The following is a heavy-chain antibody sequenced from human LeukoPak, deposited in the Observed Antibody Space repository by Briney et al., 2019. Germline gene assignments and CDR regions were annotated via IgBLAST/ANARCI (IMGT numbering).Heavy chain of an antibody. J-gene: IGHJ4*02. CDR2: IYYSGST. Sequence: SETLSLTCTVSGGSISSYYWSWIRQPPGRGLEWIGYIYYSGSTKYNPSLKSRVTISVDTSRNQFSLKLSSVTAADTAVYYCARFGDMFDYWGQGTLVTVSS. CDR1: GGSISSYY. CDR3: ARFGDMFDY. D-gene: IGHD3-10*01. V-gene: IGHV4-59*01.